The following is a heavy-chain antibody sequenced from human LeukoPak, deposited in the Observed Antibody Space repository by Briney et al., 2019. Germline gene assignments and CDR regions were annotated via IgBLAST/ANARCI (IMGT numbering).Heavy chain of an antibody. CDR1: GYSFTSYW. J-gene: IGHJ4*02. D-gene: IGHD3-10*01. CDR2: IYPGDSDT. Sequence: GESLKISCKGSGYSFTSYWIGWVRQMPGKGLEWMGIIYPGDSDTRYSPSFQGQVTISADKPISTAYLQWSSLKASDTAMYYCARGFGYYGSGSYYPYWGQGTLVTVSS. CDR3: ARGFGYYGSGSYYPY. V-gene: IGHV5-51*04.